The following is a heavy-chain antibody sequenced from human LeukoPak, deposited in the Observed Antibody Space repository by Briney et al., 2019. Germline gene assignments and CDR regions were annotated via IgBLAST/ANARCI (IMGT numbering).Heavy chain of an antibody. V-gene: IGHV3-23*01. D-gene: IGHD6-13*01. CDR1: GFTFSSDA. CDR3: AKVGGVIAAAGNFDY. J-gene: IGHJ4*01. CDR2: ISGSGGST. Sequence: GGSLRLSCAASGFTFSSDAMSWVRQAPGKGLEWVSAISGSGGSTYYADSVKGRFTISRDNSKNTLYLQMNSLRAEDTAVYYCAKVGGVIAAAGNFDYWGHGTLVTVSS.